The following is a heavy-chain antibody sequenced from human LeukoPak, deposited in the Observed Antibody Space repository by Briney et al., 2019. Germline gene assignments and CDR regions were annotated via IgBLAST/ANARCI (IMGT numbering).Heavy chain of an antibody. Sequence: ASVKVSCKASGYTFTSYDINWVRQATGQGLEWMGWMNPNSGNTGYAQKFQGRVTMTRNTSISTAYMELSSLRSEDTAVYYCARVKPLGCSSTSCYNAFDIWGQGTMVTVSS. J-gene: IGHJ3*02. CDR3: ARVKPLGCSSTSCYNAFDI. CDR2: MNPNSGNT. D-gene: IGHD2-2*02. V-gene: IGHV1-8*01. CDR1: GYTFTSYD.